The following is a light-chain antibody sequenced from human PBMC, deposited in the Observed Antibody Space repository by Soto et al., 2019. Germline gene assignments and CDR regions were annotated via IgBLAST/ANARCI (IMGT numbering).Light chain of an antibody. CDR1: QSIGSN. V-gene: IGKV3-20*01. Sequence: EIVMTQSPATLSVSPGERATLSCRASQSIGSNLAWYQQKPGQAPRLLIYAASIRATDFPARFSGSGSGTDFTLTISRVEPEDFAVYHCHQYGSAPRTFGQGTKVDIK. CDR2: AAS. J-gene: IGKJ1*01. CDR3: HQYGSAPRT.